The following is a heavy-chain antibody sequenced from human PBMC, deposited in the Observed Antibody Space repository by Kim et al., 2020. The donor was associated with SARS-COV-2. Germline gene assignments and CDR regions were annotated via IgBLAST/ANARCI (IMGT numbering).Heavy chain of an antibody. J-gene: IGHJ4*02. CDR3: ARRLVQPKYFID. CDR1: GFTFSSYA. Sequence: GGSLRLSCAASGFTFSSYAMSWVRQAPGRGLEWVAAISTSGGSTFYADSVEGRFTISRDNSKNTLSLQMNSLRDEDTAVYYCARRLVQPKYFIDWGQGTLVTVSS. D-gene: IGHD6-13*01. CDR2: ISTSGGST. V-gene: IGHV3-23*01.